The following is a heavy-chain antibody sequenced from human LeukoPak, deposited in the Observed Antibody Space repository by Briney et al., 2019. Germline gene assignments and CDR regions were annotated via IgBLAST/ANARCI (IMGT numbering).Heavy chain of an antibody. CDR2: ISWNSGDI. CDR3: AKDVGATRSDAFDI. CDR1: GFTFDDYA. D-gene: IGHD1-26*01. Sequence: GGSLRLSCAASGFTFDDYAMHWVRQAPGKGLEWVSGISWNSGDIGYADSVKGRFTISRDNAKNSLYLQMNSLRAEDMALYYCAKDVGATRSDAFDIWGQGTMVTVSS. V-gene: IGHV3-9*03. J-gene: IGHJ3*02.